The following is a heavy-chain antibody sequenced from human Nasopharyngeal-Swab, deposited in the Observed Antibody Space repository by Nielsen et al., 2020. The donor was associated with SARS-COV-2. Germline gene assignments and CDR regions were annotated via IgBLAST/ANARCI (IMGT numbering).Heavy chain of an antibody. Sequence: GGSLRLSCKGSGYSFSSYWIGWVRQMPGKGLEWMGIMYPRDSDTRYSPSFQGQVTISADKSISTAYLQWSSLKASDTAMYYCATAYNGNYYWDYWGQGTLATVSS. J-gene: IGHJ4*02. CDR3: ATAYNGNYYWDY. D-gene: IGHD1-7*01. V-gene: IGHV5-51*01. CDR1: GYSFSSYW. CDR2: MYPRDSDT.